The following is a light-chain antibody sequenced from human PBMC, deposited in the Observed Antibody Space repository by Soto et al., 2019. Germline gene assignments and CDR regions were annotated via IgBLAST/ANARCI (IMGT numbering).Light chain of an antibody. CDR3: QQRSNWPIT. CDR1: QSVSSY. V-gene: IGKV3-11*01. Sequence: IVLTQSPFSLSLSPGERATLSCRASQSVSSYLAWYQQKPGQAPRLLIYDASNRATGIPARFSGSGSGTDFTLTISSLEPEDFAVYYCQQRSNWPITFGQGTRLEIK. CDR2: DAS. J-gene: IGKJ5*01.